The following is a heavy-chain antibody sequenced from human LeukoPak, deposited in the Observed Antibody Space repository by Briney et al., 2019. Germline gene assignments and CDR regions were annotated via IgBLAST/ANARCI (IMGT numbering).Heavy chain of an antibody. D-gene: IGHD1-7*01. V-gene: IGHV6-1*01. J-gene: IGHJ3*02. CDR2: TYYRSKWYN. Sequence: SQTLSLTCAISGDSVSSNSAAWNWIRQSPSRGLEWLGRTYYRSKWYNDYAVSVKSRITNNPDTSKNQFSLQLNSVTPEDTAVYYCARDLQYNWNSQDAFDIWGQGTMVTVSS. CDR1: GDSVSSNSAA. CDR3: ARDLQYNWNSQDAFDI.